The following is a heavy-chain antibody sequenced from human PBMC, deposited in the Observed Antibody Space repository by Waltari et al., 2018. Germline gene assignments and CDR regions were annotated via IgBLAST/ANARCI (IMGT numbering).Heavy chain of an antibody. Sequence: QVQLQESGPGLVKPSETLSLTCTVSGGSISSHYWSRIRQPPGKGLEWIGYIYYSGSTNYNPSLKSRVTISVDTSKNQFSLKLSSVTAADTAVYYCARGIAAAYWGQGTLVTVSS. CDR2: IYYSGST. CDR1: GGSISSHY. J-gene: IGHJ4*02. V-gene: IGHV4-59*11. CDR3: ARGIAAAY. D-gene: IGHD6-13*01.